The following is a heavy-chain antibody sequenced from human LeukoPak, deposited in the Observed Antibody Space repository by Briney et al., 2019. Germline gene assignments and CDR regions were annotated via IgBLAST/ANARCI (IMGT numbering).Heavy chain of an antibody. Sequence: PSETLSLTCTVCDGSISSSTYYWGWIRQPPGKGLEWIGSIYYSGSTYYNPSLKSRVTISVDTSKNQFSLKLSSVTAADTAVYYCARGRGETMVRGLPRDWGQGTRVTVSS. CDR1: DGSISSSTYY. CDR2: IYYSGST. V-gene: IGHV4-39*07. J-gene: IGHJ4*02. D-gene: IGHD3-10*01. CDR3: ARGRGETMVRGLPRD.